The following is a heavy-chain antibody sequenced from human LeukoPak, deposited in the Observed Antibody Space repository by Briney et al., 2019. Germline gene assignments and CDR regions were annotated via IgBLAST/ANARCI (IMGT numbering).Heavy chain of an antibody. Sequence: GESLKISCKGSGYSFTTYWIGWVRQMPGKGLEWMGIIYPGDSDTRYSPSFQGQVTISADKSINTAYLQWSSLKASDTAMYYRARPRSSRTSDGFEIWGQGTMVTVSS. CDR3: ARPRSSRTSDGFEI. CDR2: IYPGDSDT. V-gene: IGHV5-51*01. D-gene: IGHD1-14*01. J-gene: IGHJ3*02. CDR1: GYSFTTYW.